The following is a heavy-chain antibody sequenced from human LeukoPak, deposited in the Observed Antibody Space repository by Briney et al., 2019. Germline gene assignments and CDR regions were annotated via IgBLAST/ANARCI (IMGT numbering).Heavy chain of an antibody. D-gene: IGHD5-12*01. Sequence: GGSLRLSCILSGLTFSDAWMSWVRQAPGKGLEWVGRIRNDRITDYAAPVQGRFSISRDNSKNTFYLQMNSLRTEDTGMYFCTWMATIFAVDYWGQGTLVTVSS. V-gene: IGHV3-15*01. J-gene: IGHJ4*02. CDR2: IRNDRIT. CDR3: TWMATIFAVDY. CDR1: GLTFSDAW.